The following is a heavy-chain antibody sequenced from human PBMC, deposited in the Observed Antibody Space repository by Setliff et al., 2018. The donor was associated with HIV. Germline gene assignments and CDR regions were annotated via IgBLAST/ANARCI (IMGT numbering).Heavy chain of an antibody. CDR3: TTESVFLDYFFDY. Sequence: GGSLRLSCAASGFTFSNAWMNWVRQAPGKGLEWVGRIRSKVDGGAADYAAPVKGRFTISRDDSKNTLYLQMSSLKTEDTAVYYCTTESVFLDYFFDYWGQGTLATVSS. V-gene: IGHV3-15*05. CDR1: GFTFSNAW. D-gene: IGHD3-9*01. J-gene: IGHJ4*02. CDR2: IRSKVDGGAA.